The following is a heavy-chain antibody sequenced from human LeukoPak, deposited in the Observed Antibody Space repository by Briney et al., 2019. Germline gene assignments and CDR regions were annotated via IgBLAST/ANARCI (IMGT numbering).Heavy chain of an antibody. Sequence: GGSLRLSCAASGFTFSNAWMNWARQAPGKGLEWVGRIKSKTDGGTTDYAAPVKGRFTISRDDSKNTLYLQMNSLKTEDTAVYYCTTELYYDFWSGYYGGDYWGQGTLVTVSS. CDR3: TTELYYDFWSGYYGGDY. D-gene: IGHD3-3*01. CDR2: IKSKTDGGTT. V-gene: IGHV3-15*07. J-gene: IGHJ4*02. CDR1: GFTFSNAW.